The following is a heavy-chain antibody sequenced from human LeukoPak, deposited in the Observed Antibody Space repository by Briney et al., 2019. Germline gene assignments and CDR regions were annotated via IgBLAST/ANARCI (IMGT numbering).Heavy chain of an antibody. CDR2: IHRGAST. D-gene: IGHD5-18*01. CDR3: ARKGGYGLDFDY. Sequence: GGSLRLSCAASGFTVSSNYMSWVRQAPGKGLEWVSVIHRGASTYYAEFVKGRFTISRDNAKNSLYLQMNSLRAEDTAVYYCARKGGYGLDFDYWGQGVLVTVSS. CDR1: GFTVSSNY. V-gene: IGHV3-53*01. J-gene: IGHJ4*02.